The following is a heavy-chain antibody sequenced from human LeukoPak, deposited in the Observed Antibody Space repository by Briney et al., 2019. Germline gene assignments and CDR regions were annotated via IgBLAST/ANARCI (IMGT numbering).Heavy chain of an antibody. Sequence: SETLSLTCAVYGGSFSGYYWSWIRQPPGKGLEWIGETNHSGSTNYNPSLKSRVTISVDTSKNQFSLKLSSVTAADTAVYYCARRSGSYYHYWGQGTLVTVSS. D-gene: IGHD1-26*01. J-gene: IGHJ4*02. V-gene: IGHV4-34*01. CDR3: ARRSGSYYHY. CDR1: GGSFSGYY. CDR2: TNHSGST.